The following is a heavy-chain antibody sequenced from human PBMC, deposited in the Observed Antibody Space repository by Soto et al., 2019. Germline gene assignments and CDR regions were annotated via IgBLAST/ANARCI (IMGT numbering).Heavy chain of an antibody. V-gene: IGHV3-23*01. CDR3: VKGGWLDF. CDR2: ISDDSSRT. CDR1: GFPFHNFE. J-gene: IGHJ5*01. D-gene: IGHD3-16*01. Sequence: PGGSLILSCADSGFPFHNFEMSWVRQAPGRGLEWVSFISDDSSRTYYADAVKGRFTISRDNSKYTLYLQMNSLTAEDTAVYACVKGGWLDFWGQGT.